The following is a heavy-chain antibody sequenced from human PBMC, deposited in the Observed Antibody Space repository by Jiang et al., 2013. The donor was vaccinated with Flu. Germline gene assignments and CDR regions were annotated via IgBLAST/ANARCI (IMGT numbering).Heavy chain of an antibody. J-gene: IGHJ6*02. CDR2: IYPGDSDT. V-gene: IGHV5-51*01. CDR3: VRRGHVLDYYGMDV. CDR1: GYSFTSNW. Sequence: VQLVESGAEVKKPGESLKISCKGSGYSFTSNWVAWVRQMPGKGLEWMGIIYPGDSDTRYSPSFQGQVTISADKSINIAYLQWSSLRASDTAIYYCVRRGHVLDYYGMDVWGQGTTVTVSS. D-gene: IGHD3-16*01.